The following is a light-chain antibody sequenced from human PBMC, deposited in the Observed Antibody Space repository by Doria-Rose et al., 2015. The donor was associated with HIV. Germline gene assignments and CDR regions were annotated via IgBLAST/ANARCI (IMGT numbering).Light chain of an antibody. Sequence: TQSPESLGMSLGERATLNCKSNQSLLYTSKNYLAWYQQKPGQPPKLLIYWASTRQSVVPARFSGSGSGTDFALTSSSLEAEDVAVYYCHQYYDTPSFGPGTTVDIK. V-gene: IGKV4-1*01. CDR2: WAS. CDR3: HQYYDTPS. CDR1: QSLLYTSKNY. J-gene: IGKJ3*01.